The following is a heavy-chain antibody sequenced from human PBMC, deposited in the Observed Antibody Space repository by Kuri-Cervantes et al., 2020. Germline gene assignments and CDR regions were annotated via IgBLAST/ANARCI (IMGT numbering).Heavy chain of an antibody. V-gene: IGHV1-18*01. CDR1: GYTLTSYG. D-gene: IGHD3-22*01. J-gene: IGHJ4*02. CDR2: ISGYNGDT. Sequence: ASVKVSCKASGYTLTSYGISWVRQASGQGLEWMGWISGYNGDTNYAQKLQGRVTMTTDTSTSTAYMELRSLRAEDTAVYYCAKDRVSSGYQPFDYWGQGTLVTVSS. CDR3: AKDRVSSGYQPFDY.